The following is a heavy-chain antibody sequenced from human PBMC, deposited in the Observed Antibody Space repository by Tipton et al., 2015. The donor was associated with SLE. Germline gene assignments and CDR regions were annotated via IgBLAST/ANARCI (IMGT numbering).Heavy chain of an antibody. V-gene: IGHV4-34*01. CDR1: GGSFSGYY. CDR2: INHSGST. CDR3: AREGCSSTSCYGYYYMDV. D-gene: IGHD2-2*01. J-gene: IGHJ6*03. Sequence: TLSLTCAVYGGSFSGYYWSWIRQPPGTGLEWIGEINHSGSTNYNPSLKSRVTISVDTSKNQFSLKLSSVTAADTAVYYCAREGCSSTSCYGYYYMDVWGKGTTVTVSS.